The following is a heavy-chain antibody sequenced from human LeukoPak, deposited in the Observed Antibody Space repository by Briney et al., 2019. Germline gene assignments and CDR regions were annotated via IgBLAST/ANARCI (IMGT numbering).Heavy chain of an antibody. Sequence: GGSLRLSCAASGFSFSNYWFHWVRQAPGKGLEWVSVIYSGGNTYYADSVKGRFTISRDNSKNTLYLQMNSLRAEDTAVYYCANSRDGYNFFDYWGQGTLVTVSS. D-gene: IGHD5-24*01. V-gene: IGHV3-53*01. J-gene: IGHJ4*02. CDR3: ANSRDGYNFFDY. CDR2: IYSGGNT. CDR1: GFSFSNYW.